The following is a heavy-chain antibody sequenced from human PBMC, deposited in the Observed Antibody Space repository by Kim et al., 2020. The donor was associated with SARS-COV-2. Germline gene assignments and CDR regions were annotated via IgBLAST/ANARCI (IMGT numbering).Heavy chain of an antibody. CDR2: ISYDGSNK. V-gene: IGHV3-30*18. CDR3: AKDRFRMITFGGVNLTPWFDP. Sequence: GGSLRLSCAASGFTFSSYGMHWVRQAPGKGLEWVAVISYDGSNKYYADSVKGRFTISRDNSKNTLYLQMNSLRAEDTAVYYCAKDRFRMITFGGVNLTPWFDPCGQGTLVTVSS. CDR1: GFTFSSYG. D-gene: IGHD3-16*01. J-gene: IGHJ5*02.